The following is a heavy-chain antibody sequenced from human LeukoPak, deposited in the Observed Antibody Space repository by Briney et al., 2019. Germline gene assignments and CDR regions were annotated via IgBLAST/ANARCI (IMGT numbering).Heavy chain of an antibody. CDR2: INQDDSQI. CDR3: ARGYYYSWTYYLSFFDC. Sequence: GGSLRLSCAASGFNFNKYWLTWVRQAPGKGLEWVANINQDDSQINYLESVEGRFTISRDNAKNSLHLQMNSLRVENTAVYYCARGYYYSWTYYLSFFDCWGQGTLVTVSS. D-gene: IGHD3-10*01. CDR1: GFNFNKYW. V-gene: IGHV3-7*01. J-gene: IGHJ4*02.